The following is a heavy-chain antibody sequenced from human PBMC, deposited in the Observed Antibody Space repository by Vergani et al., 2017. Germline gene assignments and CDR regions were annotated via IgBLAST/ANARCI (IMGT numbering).Heavy chain of an antibody. Sequence: QVQLQESGPGLLKPSETLSLTCPVSGSSISSGYYWGWIRQPPGRGREWIGSAYHRGKSYYNPSLKSRVIIAIDTSKNQFSLNLRSGTAADTAIYYCARVNTETNGHLYYYYYMDVWGQGTAVTVS. V-gene: IGHV4-38-2*02. CDR1: GSSISSGYY. CDR3: ARVNTETNGHLYYYYYMDV. D-gene: IGHD4-11*01. CDR2: AYHRGKS. J-gene: IGHJ6*03.